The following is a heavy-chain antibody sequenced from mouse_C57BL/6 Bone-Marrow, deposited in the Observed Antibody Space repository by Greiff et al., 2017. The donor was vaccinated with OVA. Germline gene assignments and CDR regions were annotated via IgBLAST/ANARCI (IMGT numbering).Heavy chain of an antibody. D-gene: IGHD2-2*01. Sequence: EVNVVESGGGLVQPGGSLSLSCAASGFTFTDYYMSWVRQPPGKALEWLGFIRNKANGYTTEYSASVKGRFTISRDNSQSILYLQMNALRAEDSATYYCARYSGYDDYFDYWGQGTTLTVSS. CDR2: IRNKANGYTT. V-gene: IGHV7-3*01. CDR3: ARYSGYDDYFDY. CDR1: GFTFTDYY. J-gene: IGHJ2*01.